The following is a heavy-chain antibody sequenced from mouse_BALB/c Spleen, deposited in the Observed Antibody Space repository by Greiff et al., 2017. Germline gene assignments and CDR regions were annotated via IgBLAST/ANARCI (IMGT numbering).Heavy chain of an antibody. J-gene: IGHJ3*01. CDR1: GYTFSSYW. CDR3: ARSTMITTVFAY. V-gene: IGHV1-9*01. D-gene: IGHD2-4*01. Sequence: VQLQQSGAELMKPGASVTISCTATGYTFSSYWIEWVKQRPGHGLEWIGEILPGSGSTNYNEKFKGKATFTAETSSSTAYMQLSSLTSEDSAVYYCARSTMITTVFAYWGQGTLVTVSA. CDR2: ILPGSGST.